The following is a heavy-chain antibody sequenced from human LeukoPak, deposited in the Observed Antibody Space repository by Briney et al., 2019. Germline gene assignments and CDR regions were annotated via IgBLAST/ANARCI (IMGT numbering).Heavy chain of an antibody. J-gene: IGHJ4*02. CDR1: GYTFTSYA. V-gene: IGHV1-3*01. CDR3: ARRVAARRVDDY. D-gene: IGHD6-6*01. CDR2: INAGNGNT. Sequence: ASVKVSCKASGYTFTSYAMHWVRQAPGQRLEWMGWINAGNGNTKYSQKFQGRVTMTRNTSISTAYMELSSLRSEDTAVYYCARRVAARRVDDYWGQGTLVTVSS.